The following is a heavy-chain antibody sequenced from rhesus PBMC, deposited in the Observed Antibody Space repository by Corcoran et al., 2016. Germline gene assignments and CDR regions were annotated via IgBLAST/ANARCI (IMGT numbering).Heavy chain of an antibody. CDR2: ISSDGSNK. CDR1: GFTFRAFG. Sequence: EVQLVESGGGLVQPGGSLRLSCAGSGFTFRAFGIHWVRQAPGKGLEWVAVISSDGSNKYFAYSVKDRFTISRDNSNNILYLQMNNLKLEDTAVYYCTRFDVWGPGVRVTVSS. V-gene: IGHV3-54*02. J-gene: IGHJ5-1*01. CDR3: TRFDV.